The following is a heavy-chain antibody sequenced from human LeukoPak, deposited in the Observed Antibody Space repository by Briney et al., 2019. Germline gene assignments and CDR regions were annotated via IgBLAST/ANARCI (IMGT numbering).Heavy chain of an antibody. CDR3: ARDRMVRGVMLGYMDV. Sequence: SETLSLTCTVSGGSISSYYWSWIRQPPGKGLEWIGYIYYSGSTNYNPSLKSRVTISVDTSKNQFSLKLSSVTAADTAVYYCARDRMVRGVMLGYMDVCGKGTTVTVSS. CDR2: IYYSGST. D-gene: IGHD3-10*01. J-gene: IGHJ6*03. CDR1: GGSISSYY. V-gene: IGHV4-59*01.